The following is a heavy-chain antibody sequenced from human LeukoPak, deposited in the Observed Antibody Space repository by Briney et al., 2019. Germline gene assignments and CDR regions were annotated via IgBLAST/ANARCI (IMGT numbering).Heavy chain of an antibody. J-gene: IGHJ2*01. CDR1: GGFISSGASD. CDR3: ARAARQGFTMIVVPFFYFDL. D-gene: IGHD3-22*01. CDR2: INHSGSN. V-gene: IGHV4-31*03. Sequence: SETLSLTCTFSGGFISSGASDWGWIRQHPKRGLEWVGYINHSGSNYYNPCLGSRVTMSVDTSKNQFSLKLSSVTDADSAVYYCARAARQGFTMIVVPFFYFDLWGRGTLVTVSS.